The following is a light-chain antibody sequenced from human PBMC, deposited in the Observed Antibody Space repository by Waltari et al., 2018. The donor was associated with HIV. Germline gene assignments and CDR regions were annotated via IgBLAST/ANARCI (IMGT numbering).Light chain of an antibody. Sequence: QTVLTQEPSLAVATGGKVTLTCSSSTGAVTSGNYPNWFQQNPGQAPRRLIYSTSNKNSWTPARFSGSLLGGKAALTLSGVQPEDEAEYYCLLYYGGAQRYVFGTGTKVTVL. CDR1: TGAVTSGNY. V-gene: IGLV7-43*01. CDR3: LLYYGGAQRYV. J-gene: IGLJ1*01. CDR2: STS.